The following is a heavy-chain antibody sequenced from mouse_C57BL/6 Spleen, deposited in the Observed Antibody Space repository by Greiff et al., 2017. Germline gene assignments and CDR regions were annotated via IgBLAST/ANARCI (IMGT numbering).Heavy chain of an antibody. D-gene: IGHD1-1*01. CDR1: GFTFSSYG. V-gene: IGHV5-6*01. CDR2: ISSGGSYT. Sequence: EVQVVESGGDLVKPGGSLKLSCAASGFTFSSYGMSWVRQTPDKRLEWVATISSGGSYTYYPDSVKGRFTLSRDNAKNTLYLQMSSLKSEDTAMYYCATVVATNWYFDVWGTGTTVTVSS. CDR3: ATVVATNWYFDV. J-gene: IGHJ1*03.